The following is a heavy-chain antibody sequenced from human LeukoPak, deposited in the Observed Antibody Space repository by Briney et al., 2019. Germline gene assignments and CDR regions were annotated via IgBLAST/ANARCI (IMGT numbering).Heavy chain of an antibody. CDR3: ASAFSPFGGVI. CDR2: IYYSGST. D-gene: IGHD3-16*01. CDR1: GGSISSGDYY. V-gene: IGHV4-30-4*01. Sequence: SETLSLTCTVSGGSISSGDYYWSWIRQPPGKGLEWIGYIYYSGSTYYNPSLKRRVTISVDTSKNQFSLKLSSVTAADTAVYYCASAFSPFGGVIWGQGTLVTVSS. J-gene: IGHJ4*02.